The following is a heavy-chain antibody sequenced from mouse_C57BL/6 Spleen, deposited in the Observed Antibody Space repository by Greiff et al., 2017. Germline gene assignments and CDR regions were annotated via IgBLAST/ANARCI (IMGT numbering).Heavy chain of an antibody. Sequence: DVMLVESGGGLVKPGGSLKLSCAASGFTFSDYGMHWVRQAPEKGLEWVAYISSGSSTIYYADTVKGRFTISRDNAKNTLFLQMTSLRSEDTAMYYCARIYYYGSSFPYAMDYWGQGTSVTVSS. CDR1: GFTFSDYG. V-gene: IGHV5-17*01. CDR2: ISSGSSTI. J-gene: IGHJ4*01. D-gene: IGHD1-1*01. CDR3: ARIYYYGSSFPYAMDY.